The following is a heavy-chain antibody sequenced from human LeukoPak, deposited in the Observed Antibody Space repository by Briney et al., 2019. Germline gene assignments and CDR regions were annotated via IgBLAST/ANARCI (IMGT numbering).Heavy chain of an antibody. CDR2: INTGNGNT. V-gene: IGHV1-3*04. D-gene: IGHD3-10*01. CDR1: GYTLTTYP. Sequence: ASVKVSCKASGYTLTTYPINWVRQAPGQRLEWMGWINTGNGNTKYSQKFQGRVTITRDTSASTAYMELSSLRSEDTAAYHCARVGGGYYGALDYWGQGTLVTVSS. CDR3: ARVGGGYYGALDY. J-gene: IGHJ4*02.